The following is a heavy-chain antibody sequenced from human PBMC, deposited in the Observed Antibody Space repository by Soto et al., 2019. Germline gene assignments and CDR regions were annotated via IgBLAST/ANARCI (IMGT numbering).Heavy chain of an antibody. Sequence: PSETLSLTCAVYGGPFSGYYWSWIRQPPGKGLEWIGEINHSGSTNYNPSLKSRVTISVDTSKNQFSLKLSSVTAADTAVYYCTKGGGGYRNWFDPWGQGTQVTVSS. CDR3: TKGGGGYRNWFDP. CDR2: INHSGST. V-gene: IGHV4-34*01. CDR1: GGPFSGYY. J-gene: IGHJ5*02. D-gene: IGHD3-22*01.